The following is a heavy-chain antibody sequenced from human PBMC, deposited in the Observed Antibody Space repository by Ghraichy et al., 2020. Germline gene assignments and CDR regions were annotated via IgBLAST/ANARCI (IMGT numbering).Heavy chain of an antibody. J-gene: IGHJ6*02. D-gene: IGHD3-10*01. Sequence: SQTLSLTCAVSGASMSHYYWTWFRQSPGKGLEWIGYFRHSGSASYNPSLRSRVTISVDTSMNQFSLILTSVTAADTAVYYCARDVLLWSGGETYYYGVDVWGQGTTVSVSS. CDR1: GASMSHYY. CDR2: FRHSGSA. CDR3: ARDVLLWSGGETYYYGVDV. V-gene: IGHV4-59*01.